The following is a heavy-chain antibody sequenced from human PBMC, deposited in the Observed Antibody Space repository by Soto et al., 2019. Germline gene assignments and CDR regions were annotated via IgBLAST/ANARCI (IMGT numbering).Heavy chain of an antibody. CDR3: ARGDDIVLVPAARPGDYYYYGMDV. CDR2: INAGNGNT. V-gene: IGHV1-3*01. J-gene: IGHJ6*04. Sequence: ASVKVSCKASGYTFTSYAMHWVRQAPGQRLEWMGWINAGNGNTKYSQKFQGRVTITRDTSASTAYMELSSLRSEDTAVYYCARGDDIVLVPAARPGDYYYYGMDVWGEGTTVTVSS. CDR1: GYTFTSYA. D-gene: IGHD2-2*01.